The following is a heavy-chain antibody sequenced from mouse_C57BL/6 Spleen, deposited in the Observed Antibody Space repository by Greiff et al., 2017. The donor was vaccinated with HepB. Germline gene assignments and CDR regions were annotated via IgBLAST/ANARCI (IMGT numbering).Heavy chain of an antibody. Sequence: EVQLQQSGPELVKPGASVKMSCKASGYPFTDYNMHWVKQSHGKSLEWIGYINPNNGGTSYNQKFKGKATLTVNKSSSTAYMELRSMTSEDSAVYSCAIGSSYEAWFAYWGQGTLVTVSA. J-gene: IGHJ3*01. CDR2: INPNNGGT. V-gene: IGHV1-22*01. CDR1: GYPFTDYN. CDR3: AIGSSYEAWFAY. D-gene: IGHD1-1*01.